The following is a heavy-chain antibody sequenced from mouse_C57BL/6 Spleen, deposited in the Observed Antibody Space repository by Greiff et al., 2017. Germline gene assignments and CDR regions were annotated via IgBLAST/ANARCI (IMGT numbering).Heavy chain of an antibody. D-gene: IGHD2-3*01. CDR1: GYTFTDYY. CDR3: AREGWLTMDY. J-gene: IGHJ4*01. CDR2: IYPGSGNT. Sequence: QVQLKQSGAELVRPGASVKLSCKASGYTFTDYYINWVKQRPGQGLEWIARIYPGSGNTYYNEKFKGKATLTAEKSSSTAYMQRSSLTSEDSAVYFCAREGWLTMDYWGQGTSVTVSS. V-gene: IGHV1-76*01.